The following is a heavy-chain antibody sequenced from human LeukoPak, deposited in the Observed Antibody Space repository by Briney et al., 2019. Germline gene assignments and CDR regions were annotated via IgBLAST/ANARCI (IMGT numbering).Heavy chain of an antibody. V-gene: IGHV3-30*04. CDR1: GFTFSSYA. Sequence: GGSLRLSCAASGFTFSSYAMHWVRQAPGKGLEWVAVISDDGSNKYYADSVKGRFTISRDNSKNTLYLQMNSLRAEDTAVYYCAKAHTSSGYYPFFDYWGQGTLVTVSS. D-gene: IGHD3-22*01. J-gene: IGHJ4*02. CDR2: ISDDGSNK. CDR3: AKAHTSSGYYPFFDY.